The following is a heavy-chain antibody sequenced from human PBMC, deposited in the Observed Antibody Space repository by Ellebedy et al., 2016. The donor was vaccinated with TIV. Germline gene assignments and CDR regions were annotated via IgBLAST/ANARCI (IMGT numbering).Heavy chain of an antibody. Sequence: SETLSLTCTVSGGSISSGGYYWSWIRQHPGKGLEWIGSIYYSGSTYYNPSLKSRVTISVDTSKNQFSLKLSSVTAADTAVYYCARLGDFWSGYQAVGDWYFDLWGRGTLVTVSS. J-gene: IGHJ2*01. D-gene: IGHD3-3*01. CDR1: GGSISSGGYY. CDR3: ARLGDFWSGYQAVGDWYFDL. CDR2: IYYSGST. V-gene: IGHV4-39*01.